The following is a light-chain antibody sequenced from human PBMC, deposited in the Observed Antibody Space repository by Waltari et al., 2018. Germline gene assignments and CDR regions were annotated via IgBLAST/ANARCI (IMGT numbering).Light chain of an antibody. Sequence: RGSQMVSASSFAWDRQNPGQAPRLLIYGASNRATGIPDRFSGRGSVTDFTLTISRLEPEDFAVYYCQQYFSSPPYTFGQGTKLEIK. CDR1: QMVSASS. V-gene: IGKV3-20*01. CDR2: GAS. CDR3: QQYFSSPPYT. J-gene: IGKJ2*01.